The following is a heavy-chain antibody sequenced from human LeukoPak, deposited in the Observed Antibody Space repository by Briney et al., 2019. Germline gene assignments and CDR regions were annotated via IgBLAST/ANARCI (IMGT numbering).Heavy chain of an antibody. V-gene: IGHV3-23*01. J-gene: IGHJ3*02. Sequence: GGSLRLSCAASGFAFSSFAMSWVRQAQGKGLEWVSAITGSSASTYYADSVKGRFTVSRDNSKNTLYLQINSLRAEDTAIYYCAQDPARGAAFDSWGQGTMVTVSS. CDR1: GFAFSSFA. D-gene: IGHD2-2*01. CDR3: AQDPARGAAFDS. CDR2: ITGSSAST.